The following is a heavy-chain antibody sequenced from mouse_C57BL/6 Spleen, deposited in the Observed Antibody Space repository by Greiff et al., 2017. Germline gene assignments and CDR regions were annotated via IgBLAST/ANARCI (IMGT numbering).Heavy chain of an antibody. D-gene: IGHD4-1*01. J-gene: IGHJ4*01. CDR1: GYTFPGYW. CDR2: ILPGSGST. V-gene: IGHV1-9*01. Sequence: QVQLQQSGAELMKPGASVKLSCKATGYTFPGYWIEWVKPRPGHGLEWIGEILPGSGSTNYNEKFKGKATFTADTSSNTAYMQLISLTTEDSAIYYCARRELVYYYAMDDWGQGTSVTVSS. CDR3: ARRELVYYYAMDD.